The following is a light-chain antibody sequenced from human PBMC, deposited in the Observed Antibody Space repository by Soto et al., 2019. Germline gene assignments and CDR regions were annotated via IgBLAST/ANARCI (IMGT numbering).Light chain of an antibody. J-gene: IGKJ5*01. CDR3: QQTYSTPPVT. CDR1: QSISSF. V-gene: IGKV1-39*01. Sequence: DIHMTQSPSSLSASVGDRVTITCRASQSISSFLSWYQQKPGKAPNLLIYAASSLQGGVPSRFSGSGSGTDFTLTISDLQAEDFATYYCQQTYSTPPVTFGQGTRLDIQ. CDR2: AAS.